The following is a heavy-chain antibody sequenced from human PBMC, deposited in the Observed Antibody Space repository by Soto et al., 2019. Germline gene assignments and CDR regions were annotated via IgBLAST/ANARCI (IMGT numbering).Heavy chain of an antibody. CDR1: GFTFSGSA. Sequence: PGGSLRLSCAASGFTFSGSAMHWVRQASGKGLEWVGRIRSKANSYATAYAASVKGRFTISRDDSKNTAYLQMNSLKTEDTAVYYCTRPRRTINEDDYWGRGTLVTVSS. D-gene: IGHD2-8*01. V-gene: IGHV3-73*01. J-gene: IGHJ4*02. CDR2: IRSKANSYAT. CDR3: TRPRRTINEDDY.